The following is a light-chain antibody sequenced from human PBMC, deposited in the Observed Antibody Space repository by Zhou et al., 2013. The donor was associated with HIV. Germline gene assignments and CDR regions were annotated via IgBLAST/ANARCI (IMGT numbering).Light chain of an antibody. CDR2: AAS. CDR1: QSISTH. V-gene: IGKV1-39*01. J-gene: IGKJ2*03. Sequence: DIQMTQSPSSLSASVGDRVTIPCRASQSISTHLNWYQQKPGKAPKFLIYAASSLQSGVPSRFSGSGSGTDFTLTISSLQPEDFATYYCQQSYSTPYSFGQGTKLEIK. CDR3: QQSYSTPYS.